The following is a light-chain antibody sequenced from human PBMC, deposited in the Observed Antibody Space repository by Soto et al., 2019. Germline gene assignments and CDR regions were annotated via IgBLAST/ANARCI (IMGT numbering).Light chain of an antibody. CDR1: QSINSW. Sequence: DIQMTQSPSTLSASVGDRVTITCRDSQSINSWLAWYQQKPGKAPKLLIHRAYSLQSGVPSRFSGSGSGTDFNRSISSRQPDDFAAYYCQQYEVYPLTFGQGTRLEIK. CDR2: RAY. J-gene: IGKJ5*01. CDR3: QQYEVYPLT. V-gene: IGKV1-5*03.